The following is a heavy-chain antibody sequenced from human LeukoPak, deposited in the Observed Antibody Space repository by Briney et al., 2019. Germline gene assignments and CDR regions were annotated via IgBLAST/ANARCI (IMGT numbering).Heavy chain of an antibody. CDR1: GFTVSSNY. V-gene: IGHV3-53*01. CDR2: IYSGGST. CDR3: ARDLTQSDAFDI. D-gene: IGHD1-14*01. Sequence: GGSLRLSCAASGFTVSSNYMSWVRQAPGKGLEWVSVIYSGGSTYYADSVKGRFTISRDNSKNTLYLQMNSLRAEDTAVYYCARDLTQSDAFDIWGQGTMVTVSS. J-gene: IGHJ3*02.